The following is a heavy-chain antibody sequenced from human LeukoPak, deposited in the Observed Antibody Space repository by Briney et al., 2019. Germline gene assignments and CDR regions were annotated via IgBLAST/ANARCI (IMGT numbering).Heavy chain of an antibody. CDR3: AREVDGSSTSSLNWFDP. CDR1: GYTFTGYY. D-gene: IGHD2-2*01. CDR2: INPNSGVT. V-gene: IGHV1-2*02. Sequence: GASVKVSCKASGYTFTGYYMHWVRQAPGQGLEWMGWINPNSGVTNYAQKFQGRVTMTRDTSISTAYMELSRLRSDDTAVYYCAREVDGSSTSSLNWFDPWGQGTLVTVSS. J-gene: IGHJ5*02.